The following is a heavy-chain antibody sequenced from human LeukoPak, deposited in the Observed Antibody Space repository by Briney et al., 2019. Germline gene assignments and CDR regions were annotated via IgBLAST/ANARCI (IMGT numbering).Heavy chain of an antibody. CDR1: GGSFTGYY. V-gene: IGHV4-34*01. CDR3: ARDSYTIAAAGTPYFDY. J-gene: IGHJ4*02. Sequence: SETLSLTCAVYGGSFTGYYWSWIRQPPGKGLEWIGEINHSGSTNYNPSLKSRVTISVDTSKNQFSLKLSSVTAADTAVYYCARDSYTIAAAGTPYFDYWGQGTLVTVSS. CDR2: INHSGST. D-gene: IGHD6-13*01.